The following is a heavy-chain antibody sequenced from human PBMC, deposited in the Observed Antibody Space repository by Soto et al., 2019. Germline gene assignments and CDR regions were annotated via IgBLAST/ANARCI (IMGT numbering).Heavy chain of an antibody. V-gene: IGHV1-69*13. J-gene: IGHJ4*02. D-gene: IGHD5-12*01. CDR2: IIPIFGTA. CDR1: GGTFSSYA. Sequence: SVKVSCKASGGTFSSYAISWVRQAPGQGLEWMGGIIPIFGTANYAQKFQGRVTITADESTNTAYMELSSLRSEDTAVYYCARVGPDIVASIYHVWGKGPLVTVSS. CDR3: ARVGPDIVASIYHV.